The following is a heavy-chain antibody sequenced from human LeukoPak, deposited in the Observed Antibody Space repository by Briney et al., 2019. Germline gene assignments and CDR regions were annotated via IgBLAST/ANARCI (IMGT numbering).Heavy chain of an antibody. Sequence: GGSLRLSCTASGFTFGDYAMGWFHQAPGKGLEWVGFIRSKAHGGTTEYAASVKGRFTISRDDSKSIAYLQMNSLKTEDTAVYYCTNHYYDSSGYYYGRFDPWGQGTLVTVSS. D-gene: IGHD3-22*01. V-gene: IGHV3-49*03. CDR3: TNHYYDSSGYYYGRFDP. J-gene: IGHJ5*02. CDR2: IRSKAHGGTT. CDR1: GFTFGDYA.